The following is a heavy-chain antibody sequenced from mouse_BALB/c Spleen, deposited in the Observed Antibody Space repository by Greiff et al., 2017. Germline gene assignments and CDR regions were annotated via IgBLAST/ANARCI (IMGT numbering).Heavy chain of an antibody. D-gene: IGHD2-2*01. Sequence: QVQLQQSGAELVRPGTSVKMSCKAAGYTFTNYWIGWVQQRPGHGLEWIGDIYPGGGYTNYNEKFKGKATLTADTSSSTAYMQLSSLTSEDSAIYYGARDGYDWYFDVWGAGTTVTVSS. J-gene: IGHJ1*01. CDR1: GYTFTNYW. CDR3: ARDGYDWYFDV. V-gene: IGHV1-63*02. CDR2: IYPGGGYT.